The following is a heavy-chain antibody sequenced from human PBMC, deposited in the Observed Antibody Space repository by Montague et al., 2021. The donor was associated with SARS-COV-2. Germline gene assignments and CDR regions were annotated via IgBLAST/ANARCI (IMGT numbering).Heavy chain of an antibody. Sequence: SETLSLTCTVSGGSITGYYWSWLRRSPGKGLEWIAYTYDGGAVNYNPSLGSRVTISTDTSKNQLSLKVNSVTAADTAVYCCVRDHPYGGPPGAYDIWGQGTVVTVSS. CDR3: VRDHPYGGPPGAYDI. CDR2: TYDGGAV. J-gene: IGHJ3*02. V-gene: IGHV4-59*01. D-gene: IGHD4-23*01. CDR1: GGSITGYY.